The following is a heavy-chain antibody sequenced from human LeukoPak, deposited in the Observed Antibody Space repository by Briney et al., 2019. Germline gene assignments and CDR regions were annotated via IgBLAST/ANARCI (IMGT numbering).Heavy chain of an antibody. D-gene: IGHD4-23*01. CDR1: GFTFSSYW. Sequence: GGSLRLSCAASGFTFSSYWMNWVRQAPGKGLEWVANIKQDGSEKYYVDSVKGRFTISRDNAKSSLYLQMNSLRAEDTAVYYCAITPKVVTPPSWGQGTLVTVSS. V-gene: IGHV3-7*01. CDR2: IKQDGSEK. CDR3: AITPKVVTPPS. J-gene: IGHJ4*02.